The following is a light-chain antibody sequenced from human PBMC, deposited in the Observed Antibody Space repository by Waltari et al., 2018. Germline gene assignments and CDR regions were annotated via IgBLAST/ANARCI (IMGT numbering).Light chain of an antibody. J-gene: IGLJ1*01. V-gene: IGLV2-11*01. CDR1: TRDGGAYNH. Sequence: QSVLTQPRSVSGSPGQSVTIPCPGTTRDGGAYNHVSRYQQPPGKAPKLMIYDVSHRPSGVPDRFSGSKSANTASLTISGLQAEDEADYYCCSYAGSYTFGFGTGTKVTV. CDR2: DVS. CDR3: CSYAGSYTFG.